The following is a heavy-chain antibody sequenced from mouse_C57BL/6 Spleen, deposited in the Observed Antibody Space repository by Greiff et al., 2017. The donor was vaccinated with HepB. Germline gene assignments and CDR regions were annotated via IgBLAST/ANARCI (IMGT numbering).Heavy chain of an antibody. V-gene: IGHV1-59*01. Sequence: QVQLQQPGAELVRPGTSVKLSCKASGYTFTSYWMHWVKQRPGQGLEWIGVIDPSDSYTNYNQKFKGKATLTVETSSSTAYMQLSSLTSEDSAVYYCARSGGTTGESSAMDYWGQGTSVTVSS. CDR1: GYTFTSYW. CDR2: IDPSDSYT. D-gene: IGHD1-1*01. CDR3: ARSGGTTGESSAMDY. J-gene: IGHJ4*01.